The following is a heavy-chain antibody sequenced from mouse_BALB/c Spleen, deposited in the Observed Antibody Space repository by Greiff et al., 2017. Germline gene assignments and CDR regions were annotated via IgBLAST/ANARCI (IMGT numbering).Heavy chain of an antibody. J-gene: IGHJ4*01. V-gene: IGHV6-3*01. CDR1: GFTFSSYW. CDR2: LRLKSDNYAT. CDR3: TVYGNAGGMDY. D-gene: IGHD2-1*01. Sequence: EVKLMESGGGLVQPGGSMKLSCVASGFTFSSYWMSWVRQSPEQGLEWVAELRLKSDNYATHYAESVKGKFTISRDDSKSRLYLQMNSLRAEDTGIYYCTVYGNAGGMDYWGQGTSVTVSS.